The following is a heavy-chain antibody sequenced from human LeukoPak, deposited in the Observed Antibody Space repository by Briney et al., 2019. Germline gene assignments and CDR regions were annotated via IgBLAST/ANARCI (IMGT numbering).Heavy chain of an antibody. J-gene: IGHJ6*03. CDR3: ARGPVATIGGAYYMDV. D-gene: IGHD5-24*01. V-gene: IGHV1-8*03. CDR1: GYTFTSYD. Sequence: ASVKVSCKASGYTFTSYDINWVRQATGQGLEWMGWMNPNSGNTGYAQKFQGRVTITRNTSISTAYMELSSLRSEDTAVYYCARGPVATIGGAYYMDVWGKGTTVTVSS. CDR2: MNPNSGNT.